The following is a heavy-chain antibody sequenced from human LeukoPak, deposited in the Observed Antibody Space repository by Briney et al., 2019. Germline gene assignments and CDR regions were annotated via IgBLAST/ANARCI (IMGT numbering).Heavy chain of an antibody. V-gene: IGHV3-48*03. Sequence: PGGSLRLSCAASGFTPCSYEMSWVRHAPGAGLEWVSYISSVGGLTFYADSVKGRFTHARDNAKNSLYVQMNELGGEDTALYYCARDISSSTRAFDIWGQGTMVTVSS. J-gene: IGHJ3*02. CDR3: ARDISSSTRAFDI. CDR2: ISSVGGLT. CDR1: GFTPCSYE. D-gene: IGHD2-15*01.